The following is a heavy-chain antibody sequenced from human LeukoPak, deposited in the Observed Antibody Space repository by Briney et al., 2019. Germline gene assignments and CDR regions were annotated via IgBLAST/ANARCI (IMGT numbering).Heavy chain of an antibody. Sequence: PGGSLRLSCAASGFTFSDYYMSWIRQAPGKGLEWVSYISSSSSYTNYADSVKGRFTISRDNAKNSLYLQMNSLRAEDTAVNYCARVNQGRGSWFFDYWGQGTLVTVSS. CDR2: ISSSSSYT. CDR1: GFTFSDYY. CDR3: ARVNQGRGSWFFDY. J-gene: IGHJ4*02. D-gene: IGHD6-13*01. V-gene: IGHV3-11*05.